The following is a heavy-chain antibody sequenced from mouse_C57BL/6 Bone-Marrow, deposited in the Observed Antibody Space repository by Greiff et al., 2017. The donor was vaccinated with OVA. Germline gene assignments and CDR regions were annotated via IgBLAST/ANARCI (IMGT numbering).Heavy chain of an antibody. CDR3: ARMGLITMVVGDFDY. Sequence: QVQLQQSGAELARPGASVKLSCKASGYTFTSYGISWVKQRTGQGLEWIGEIYPRSGNTYYNEKFKGKATLTADKSSSTAYMELRSLTSEDSAVYFCARMGLITMVVGDFDYWGQGTTLTVSS. V-gene: IGHV1-81*01. D-gene: IGHD1-1*01. CDR2: IYPRSGNT. J-gene: IGHJ2*01. CDR1: GYTFTSYG.